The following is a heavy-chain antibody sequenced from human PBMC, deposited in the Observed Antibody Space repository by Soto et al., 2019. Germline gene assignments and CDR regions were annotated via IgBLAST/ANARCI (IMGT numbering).Heavy chain of an antibody. CDR1: GGSISSSSYY. J-gene: IGHJ6*02. D-gene: IGHD3-3*01. Sequence: SDTLSLTCTVSGGSISSSSYYWGWIRQPPGKGLEWIGSIYYSGSTYYNPSLKSRVTISVDTSKDQFSLKLSSVTAADTAVYYCARHPNEYDFWSVRDYYYYGMDVWGQGTTVTVSS. V-gene: IGHV4-39*01. CDR3: ARHPNEYDFWSVRDYYYYGMDV. CDR2: IYYSGST.